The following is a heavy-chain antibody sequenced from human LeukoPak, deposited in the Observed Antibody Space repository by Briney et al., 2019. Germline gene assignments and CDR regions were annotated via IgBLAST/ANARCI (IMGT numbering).Heavy chain of an antibody. D-gene: IGHD6-13*01. CDR3: ARGKLEEYTFYYSYYMDV. V-gene: IGHV4-34*01. CDR1: GGSFSGYY. J-gene: IGHJ6*03. CDR2: INHSGST. Sequence: SETLSLTCAVYGGSFSGYYWSWIRQPPGKGLEWIGEINHSGSTNYNPSLKSRVTISVDTSKNQFSLKLSSVTAADTAVYYCARGKLEEYTFYYSYYMDVWGRGTTVTVSS.